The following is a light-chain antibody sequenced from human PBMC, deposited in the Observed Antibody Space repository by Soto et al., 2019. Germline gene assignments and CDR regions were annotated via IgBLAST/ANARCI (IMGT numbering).Light chain of an antibody. CDR3: ETWDSNTRV. J-gene: IGLJ1*01. V-gene: IGLV4-60*02. CDR2: LEGSGSY. Sequence: QAVVTQSSSASASLGSSVKLTCTLSSGHSSYIIAWHQQQPGKAPRYLMNLEGSGSYNKGSGVPDRFSGSSSGADRYLTXXXXXXXXXXDYYCETWDSNTRVFGTGTKVTV. CDR1: SGHSSYI.